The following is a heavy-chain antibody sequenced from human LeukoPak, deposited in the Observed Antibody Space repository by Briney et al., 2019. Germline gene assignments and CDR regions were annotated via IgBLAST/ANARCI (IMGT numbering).Heavy chain of an antibody. CDR3: ARKGGWYASFDI. V-gene: IGHV4-59*01. CDR2: IYYSGST. J-gene: IGHJ3*02. Sequence: SETLSLTCTVSGGSTSSYYWSWIRQPPGKGLEWIGYIYYSGSTNYNPSLKSRVTISVDTSKNQFSLKLSSVTAADTAVYYCARKGGWYASFDIWGQGTMVTVSS. D-gene: IGHD6-19*01. CDR1: GGSTSSYY.